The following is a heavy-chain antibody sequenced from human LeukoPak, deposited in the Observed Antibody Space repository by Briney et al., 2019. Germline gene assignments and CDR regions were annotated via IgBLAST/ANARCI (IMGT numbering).Heavy chain of an antibody. CDR2: ISYDGSNK. CDR3: ANTPIRYFDWFPS. D-gene: IGHD3-9*01. CDR1: GCTFSSYG. J-gene: IGHJ5*02. V-gene: IGHV3-30*18. Sequence: GGSLRLSCAASGCTFSSYGMHWVRQAPGKGLEWVAVISYDGSNKYYADSVKGRFTISRDNSKNTLYLQMNSLRAEDTAVYYCANTPIRYFDWFPSWGQGTLVTVSS.